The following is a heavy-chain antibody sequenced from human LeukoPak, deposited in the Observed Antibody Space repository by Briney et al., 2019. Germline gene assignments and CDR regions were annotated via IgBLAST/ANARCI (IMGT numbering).Heavy chain of an antibody. D-gene: IGHD2-15*01. J-gene: IGHJ3*02. CDR1: GGSLSSYY. V-gene: IGHV4-59*01. Sequence: SVTLSLTCTVSGGSLSSYYWSWIRQPPGKGLEWIGYIYYSGSTNYNPSLKSRVTISVDTSKNQFSLKLSSVTAADTAVYYCARFPLGYCSGGSCRDAFDIWGQGTMVTVSS. CDR2: IYYSGST. CDR3: ARFPLGYCSGGSCRDAFDI.